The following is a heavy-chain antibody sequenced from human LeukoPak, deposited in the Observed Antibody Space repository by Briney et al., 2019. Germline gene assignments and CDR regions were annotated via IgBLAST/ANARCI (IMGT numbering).Heavy chain of an antibody. CDR3: ARGVWAFDY. J-gene: IGHJ4*02. Sequence: GGSLRLSCAASGFTFSDYYMNWVRQAPGKGLEWVSSISSSSDTIYYADSVKGRFTISRDNAKNSLYLQMSSLRDDETAVYYCARGVWAFDYWGQGTLVTVSS. CDR2: ISSSSDTI. V-gene: IGHV3-48*02. D-gene: IGHD7-27*01. CDR1: GFTFSDYY.